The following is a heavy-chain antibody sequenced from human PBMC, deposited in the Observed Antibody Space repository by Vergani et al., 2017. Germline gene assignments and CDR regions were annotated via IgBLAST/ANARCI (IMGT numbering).Heavy chain of an antibody. CDR1: GFTFSSYA. CDR3: ARCDYSNQLPDCEYFQH. V-gene: IGHV3-23*01. J-gene: IGHJ1*01. CDR2: ISGRGGST. D-gene: IGHD4-11*01. Sequence: EVHLLESGGGLVQPGGSLRLSCAASGFTFSSYAMSWVRQAPGKGLEWVSTISGRGGSTYYADSVKGRFTISRDNSKSTLYLQMNSLRAEDTAVYYCARCDYSNQLPDCEYFQHWGQGTLVTVSS.